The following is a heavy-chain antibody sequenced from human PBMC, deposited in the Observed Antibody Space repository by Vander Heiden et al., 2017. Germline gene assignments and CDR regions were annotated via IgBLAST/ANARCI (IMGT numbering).Heavy chain of an antibody. V-gene: IGHV4-4*07. CDR1: GGSIDTYY. Sequence: VHLQESGPGLVKPSATLSLTCTVSGGSIDTYYWTWIRQSAGKGLEWIGRIYTSGSTNYNPSLKSRVSMSVDTSKRQFSLKLSSVTAADTAVYYCARGGVGKYSNVDYWGQGTLVTVSS. CDR3: ARGGVGKYSNVDY. J-gene: IGHJ4*02. CDR2: IYTSGST. D-gene: IGHD2-15*01.